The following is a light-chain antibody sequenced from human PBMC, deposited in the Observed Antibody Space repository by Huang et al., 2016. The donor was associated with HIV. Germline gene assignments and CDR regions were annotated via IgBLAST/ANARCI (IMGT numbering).Light chain of an antibody. V-gene: IGKV3-15*01. CDR1: QSISSK. J-gene: IGKJ1*01. CDR2: GAS. CDR3: HQYNSWPPWT. Sequence: EIVMTQSPATLPVSPGERATLSCRASQSISSKLAWYQQKPGQAPRLRIYGASTRATGIPARFSGSGSGTECTLTISSLQSEDFAVYYCHQYNSWPPWTFGQGTKVEIK.